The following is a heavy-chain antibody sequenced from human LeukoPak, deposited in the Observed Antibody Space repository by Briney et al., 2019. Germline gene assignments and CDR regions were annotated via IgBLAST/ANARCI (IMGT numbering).Heavy chain of an antibody. CDR3: TKTARVPTD. CDR1: GGSITSSY. Sequence: SETLSLTCTVSGGSITSSYWTWIRQPPGEGLEWIGYIYYSGDVNYNPSLKSRATISLDTSKNQFSLNLRSVTAADTAVYYCTKTARVPTDWGQGTLVTVSS. J-gene: IGHJ4*02. V-gene: IGHV4-59*01. D-gene: IGHD1-14*01. CDR2: IYYSGDV.